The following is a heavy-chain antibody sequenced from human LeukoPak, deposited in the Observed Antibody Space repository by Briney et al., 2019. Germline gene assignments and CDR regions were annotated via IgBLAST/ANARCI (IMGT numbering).Heavy chain of an antibody. CDR1: GGSISSSSYF. CDR3: VRDAGHQLSRRNYYAMDV. CDR2: MYYGVTS. J-gene: IGHJ6*02. Sequence: SETLSLTCTVSGGSISSSSYFWGWIRQPPGKGLEWIGSMYYGVTSYYSPSLKSRVTISVDTSNNQFSLKVNSVTAADTAMYYCVRDAGHQLSRRNYYAMDVWGQGTTVTVSS. D-gene: IGHD2-2*01. V-gene: IGHV4-39*07.